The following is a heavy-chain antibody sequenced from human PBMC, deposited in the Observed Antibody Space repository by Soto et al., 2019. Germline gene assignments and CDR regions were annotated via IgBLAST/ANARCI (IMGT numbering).Heavy chain of an antibody. Sequence: PYETRPFTSRGTSISIISGYWSWIRQPPGTELERIGYIYYSGSTHYSPSIMSRVTISVDTSKNQFSLKLSSVTAADTAVYYCARTYYDFWSGYTGGIDVSGQVTTVNV. D-gene: IGHD3-3*01. CDR1: SISIISGY. V-gene: IGHV4-59*01. CDR2: IYYSGST. J-gene: IGHJ6*02. CDR3: ARTYYDFWSGYTGGIDV.